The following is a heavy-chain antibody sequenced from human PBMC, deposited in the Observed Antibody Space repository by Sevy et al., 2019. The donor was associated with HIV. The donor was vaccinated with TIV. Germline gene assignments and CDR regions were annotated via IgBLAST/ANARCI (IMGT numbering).Heavy chain of an antibody. CDR3: ARFVSLGY. V-gene: IGHV3-7*01. D-gene: IGHD6-13*01. CDR2: ISQGGSEE. CDR1: GFTFSSSS. J-gene: IGHJ4*02. Sequence: GGSLRLSCAASGFTFSSSSMTWVRQAPGKGLEWVATISQGGSEEYYVDSVKGRFTISRDNAKNSLYLQMNSLSAVDTAVCVCARFVSLGYWGQGTLVTVSS.